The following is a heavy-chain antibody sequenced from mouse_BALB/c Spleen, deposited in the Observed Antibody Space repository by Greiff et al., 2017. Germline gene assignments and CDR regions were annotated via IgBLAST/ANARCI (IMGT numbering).Heavy chain of an antibody. J-gene: IGHJ4*01. V-gene: IGHV3-2*02. D-gene: IGHD1-2*01. CDR2: ISYSGST. CDR3: DTTGTRAHDLDY. Sequence: EVLLVESGPGLVQPSQSLSLTCTVTGYSITSDYAWNWIRQFPGNKLEWMGYISYSGSTSYNPSLKSRISITGDTSKNPFFLQLNTVTTEDTATYDCDTTGTRAHDLDYWGQGTTVTVSS. CDR1: GYSITSDYA.